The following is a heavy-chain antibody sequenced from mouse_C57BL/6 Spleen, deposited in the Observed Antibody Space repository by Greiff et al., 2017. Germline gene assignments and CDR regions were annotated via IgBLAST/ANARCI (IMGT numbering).Heavy chain of an antibody. J-gene: IGHJ3*01. V-gene: IGHV5-17*01. D-gene: IGHD2-4*01. CDR3: ARGDYDEGAWFAY. Sequence: DVMLVESGGGLVKPGGSLKLSCAASGFTFSDYGMHWVRQAPEKGLEWVAYISSGSSTIYYADTVKGRFTISRDNDKNTLFLQMTSLRSEDTAMYYCARGDYDEGAWFAYWGQGTLVTVSA. CDR1: GFTFSDYG. CDR2: ISSGSSTI.